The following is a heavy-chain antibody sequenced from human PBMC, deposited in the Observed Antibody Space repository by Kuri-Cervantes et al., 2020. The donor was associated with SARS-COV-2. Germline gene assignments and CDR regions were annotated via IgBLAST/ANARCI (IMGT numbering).Heavy chain of an antibody. Sequence: GGSLRLSCTASGFTFGDYAMSWFRQAPGKGLEWVSSISSSSSYIYYADSVKGRFTISRDNAKNSLYLQMNSLRAEDTAVYYCARDSSSPFDYWGQGTLVTVSS. CDR2: ISSSSSYI. D-gene: IGHD6-6*01. J-gene: IGHJ4*02. CDR1: GFTFGDYA. V-gene: IGHV3-21*01. CDR3: ARDSSSPFDY.